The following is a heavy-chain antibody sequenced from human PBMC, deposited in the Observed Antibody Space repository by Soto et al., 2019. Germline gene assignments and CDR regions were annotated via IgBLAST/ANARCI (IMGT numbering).Heavy chain of an antibody. V-gene: IGHV4-38-2*02. Sequence: TSETLSLTCPVSGYYISIGNSWGWIRQPPGKRLEWIGSIYQSGSTYYNPSLRSRATISVDTSKNQFSLKLSSVTAADTAVYYCARGLGAPLYYFDCWGQGLLVTVSS. D-gene: IGHD1-26*01. CDR1: GYYISIGNS. CDR2: IYQSGST. CDR3: ARGLGAPLYYFDC. J-gene: IGHJ4*02.